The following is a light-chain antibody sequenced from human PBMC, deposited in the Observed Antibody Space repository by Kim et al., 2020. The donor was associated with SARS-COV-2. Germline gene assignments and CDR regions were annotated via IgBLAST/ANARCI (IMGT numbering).Light chain of an antibody. V-gene: IGKV3-20*01. Sequence: PEERATLSGRSSHSISHHYLAWYQQNPGPAPRLLICGTPNSDNGSPDRFSCGGSGTDFTLTISRLETEDFVVYYCQQYGGSLTFGGGT. CDR2: GTP. CDR1: HSISHHY. J-gene: IGKJ4*01. CDR3: QQYGGSLT.